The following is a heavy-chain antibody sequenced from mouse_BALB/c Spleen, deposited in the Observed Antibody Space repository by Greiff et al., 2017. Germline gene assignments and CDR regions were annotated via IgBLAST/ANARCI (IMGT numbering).Heavy chain of an antibody. V-gene: IGHV3-2*02. Sequence: VQLKESGPGLVKPSQSLSLTCTVTGYSITSDYAWNWIRQFPGNKLEWMGYISYSGSTSYNPSLKSRISITRDTSKNQFFLQLNSVTTEDTATYYCARGSHGNYFAYWGQGTLVTVSA. CDR1: GYSITSDYA. D-gene: IGHD2-1*01. CDR3: ARGSHGNYFAY. CDR2: ISYSGST. J-gene: IGHJ3*01.